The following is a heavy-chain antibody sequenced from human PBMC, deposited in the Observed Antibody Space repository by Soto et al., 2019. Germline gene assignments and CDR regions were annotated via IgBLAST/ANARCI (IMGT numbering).Heavy chain of an antibody. V-gene: IGHV6-1*01. CDR1: GDSVSSNSAA. Sequence: PSQTLSLTCVISGDSVSSNSAAWNWIRQSPSRGLEWLGRTYYRSKWYNDYAVSVKSRITINADTSMNQFSLQLNSLTPEDTAVYYCARETGYSYGYYYYYGMGVWGQGTTVTVSS. CDR3: ARETGYSYGYYYYYGMGV. J-gene: IGHJ6*02. D-gene: IGHD5-18*01. CDR2: TYYRSKWYN.